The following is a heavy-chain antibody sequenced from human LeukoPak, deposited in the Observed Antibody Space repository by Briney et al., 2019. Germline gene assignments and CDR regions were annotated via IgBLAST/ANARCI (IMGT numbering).Heavy chain of an antibody. V-gene: IGHV3-11*01. CDR2: ISSSGSTI. D-gene: IGHD2-2*01. Sequence: GGSLRPSCAASGFTFSDYYMSWIRQAPGKGLEWVSYISSSGSTIYYADSVKGRFTISRDNAKNSLYLQMNSLRAEDTAVYYCARDVRACTSCYAAFDIWGQGTMVTVSS. J-gene: IGHJ3*02. CDR3: ARDVRACTSCYAAFDI. CDR1: GFTFSDYY.